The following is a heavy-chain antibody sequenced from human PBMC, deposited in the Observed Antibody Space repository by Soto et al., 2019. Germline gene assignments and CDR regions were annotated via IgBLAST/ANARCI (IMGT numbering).Heavy chain of an antibody. D-gene: IGHD6-13*01. CDR3: ARESPGAAAADYYYSGMDV. CDR1: GFTVSSNY. Sequence: GGSLRLSCAASGFTVSSNYMSWVRQAPGKGLEWVSVIYSGGSTYYADSVKGRFTISRDNSKNTLYLQMNSLRAEDTAVYYCARESPGAAAADYYYSGMDVWGQGTTVTVSS. CDR2: IYSGGST. J-gene: IGHJ6*02. V-gene: IGHV3-53*01.